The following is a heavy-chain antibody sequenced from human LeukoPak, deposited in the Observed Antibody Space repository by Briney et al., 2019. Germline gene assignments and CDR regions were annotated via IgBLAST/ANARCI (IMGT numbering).Heavy chain of an antibody. D-gene: IGHD2-15*01. CDR2: IQQGGSHK. CDR3: ARDRCSGGSCYGYYYGMDV. CDR1: GFTFSSYW. Sequence: GSLRLSCAASGFTFSSYWMGWVRQAPGKGLEWVANIQQGGSHKYYVDSVKGRFTISRDNSKNTLYLQMNSLRAEDTAVYYCARDRCSGGSCYGYYYGMDVWGQGTTVTVSS. J-gene: IGHJ6*02. V-gene: IGHV3-7*01.